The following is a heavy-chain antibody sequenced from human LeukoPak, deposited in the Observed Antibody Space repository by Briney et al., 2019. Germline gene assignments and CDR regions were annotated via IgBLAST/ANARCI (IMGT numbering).Heavy chain of an antibody. J-gene: IGHJ3*02. CDR1: GYTFTGYY. V-gene: IGHV1-2*04. D-gene: IGHD5-12*01. CDR2: INPNSGGT. Sequence: ASVKVSCKASGYTFTGYYMHWVRQAPGQGLEWMGWINPNSGGTNYAQKFQGWVIMTRDTSISTAYMELSRLRSDDTAVYYCARAQYIVATNLQGAFDIWGQGTMVTVSS. CDR3: ARAQYIVATNLQGAFDI.